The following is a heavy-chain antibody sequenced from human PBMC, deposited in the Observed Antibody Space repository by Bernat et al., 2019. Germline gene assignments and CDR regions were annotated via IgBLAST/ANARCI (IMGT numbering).Heavy chain of an antibody. CDR2: ISAYNGNT. CDR3: ARGEGGTCSSTSCYRRDLPDY. D-gene: IGHD2-2*02. Sequence: QVQLVQSGAEVKKPGASVKVSCKASGYTFTSYGISWVRQAPGQGLEWMGWISAYNGNTNYAQKLQGRVTMTTDTSTSTAYMELRSLRSDDTAVYYCARGEGGTCSSTSCYRRDLPDYWGQGTLVTVSS. V-gene: IGHV1-18*01. CDR1: GYTFTSYG. J-gene: IGHJ4*02.